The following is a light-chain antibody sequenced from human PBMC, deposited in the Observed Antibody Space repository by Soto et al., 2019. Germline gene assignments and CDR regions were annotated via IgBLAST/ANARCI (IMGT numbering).Light chain of an antibody. CDR1: SSDVGGYNY. CDR2: EVS. CDR3: SSYTSSSTLV. Sequence: QSVLTQPASVSGSPGQSITISCTGTSSDVGGYNYVSWYQQHPGKAPKLMIYEVSNRPSGVSNRFSGSKSGNTASLTISGLQAEDEADYYCSSYTSSSTLVFGIGTKVTV. J-gene: IGLJ1*01. V-gene: IGLV2-14*01.